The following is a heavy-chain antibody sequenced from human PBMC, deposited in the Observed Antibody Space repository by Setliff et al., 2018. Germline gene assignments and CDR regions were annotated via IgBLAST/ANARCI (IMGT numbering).Heavy chain of an antibody. CDR2: IISSSSYI. D-gene: IGHD3-9*01. CDR3: ARDSTDYYIFYRTYDGIRDNDAFDI. V-gene: IGHV3-21*01. CDR1: GFTFSSYS. Sequence: PGGSLRLSCAASGFTFSSYSMNWVRQAPGKGLDWVSSIISSSSYIYYSDSVKGRFTIYRDNAKNSLYLQMNSLRAEDTALYYCARDSTDYYIFYRTYDGIRDNDAFDIWGQGTMVTVSS. J-gene: IGHJ3*02.